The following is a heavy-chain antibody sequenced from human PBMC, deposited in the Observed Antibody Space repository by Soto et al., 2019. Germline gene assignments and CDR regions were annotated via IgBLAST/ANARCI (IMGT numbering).Heavy chain of an antibody. CDR1: RLTFSSYG. Sequence: PGGSLRLSCGASRLTFSSYGMHWVRQAPGKGLEWVALISYDESKKYYADSVKGRFTISRDNSKHTPYLQMDSPRAEATAAHSPGKGRKRGGYGYEGFDVWGQGTVVRVSS. V-gene: IGHV3-30*18. D-gene: IGHD5-18*01. J-gene: IGHJ3*01. CDR3: GKGRKRGGYGYEGFDV. CDR2: ISYDESKK.